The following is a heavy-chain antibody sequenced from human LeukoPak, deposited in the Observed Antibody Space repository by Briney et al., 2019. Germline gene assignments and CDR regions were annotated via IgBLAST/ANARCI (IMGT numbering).Heavy chain of an antibody. Sequence: GGSLRLSCAASGFTFSRYWIHWVRQAPGKGLEWVSRINPDGSTTTYADSVKGRFTISRDNAKNTLYLQMNSLRAEDTAVYYCARDQSGSYLFDYWGQGTLVTVSS. CDR2: INPDGSTT. CDR3: ARDQSGSYLFDY. D-gene: IGHD1-26*01. J-gene: IGHJ4*02. V-gene: IGHV3-74*01. CDR1: GFTFSRYW.